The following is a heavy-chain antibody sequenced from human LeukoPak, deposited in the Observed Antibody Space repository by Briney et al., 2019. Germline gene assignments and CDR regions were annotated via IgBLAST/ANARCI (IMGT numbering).Heavy chain of an antibody. CDR2: IWYDGSNK. Sequence: GGSLRLSCAASGFTFSSYGMHWVRQAPGKGLEWVAVIWYDGSNKYYADSVKGRFTISRDNSKNTLYLQMSSLRAEDTAVYYCARDGHSSSWYGPRYYYGMDVWGQGTTVTVSS. D-gene: IGHD6-13*01. J-gene: IGHJ6*02. CDR1: GFTFSSYG. V-gene: IGHV3-33*01. CDR3: ARDGHSSSWYGPRYYYGMDV.